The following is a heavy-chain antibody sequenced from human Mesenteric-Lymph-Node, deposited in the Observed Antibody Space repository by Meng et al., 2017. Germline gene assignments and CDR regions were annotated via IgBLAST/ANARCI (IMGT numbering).Heavy chain of an antibody. D-gene: IGHD6-19*01. V-gene: IGHV4-59*01. CDR1: GGSISSYY. CDR3: AKDVMYSSGWYSDY. J-gene: IGHJ4*02. Sequence: SETLSLTCTVSGGSISSYYWSWIRQPPGKGLEWIGYIYYSGSTNYNPSLKSRVTISVDTSKNQFSLKLSSVTAADTAVYYCAKDVMYSSGWYSDYWGQGTLVTVSS. CDR2: IYYSGST.